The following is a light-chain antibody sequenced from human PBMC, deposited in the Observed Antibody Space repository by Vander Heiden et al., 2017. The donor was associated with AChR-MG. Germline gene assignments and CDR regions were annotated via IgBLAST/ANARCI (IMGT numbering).Light chain of an antibody. Sequence: QSVLTQPPSVSEAPRQRVTISCSGSSSNIGNNAVNWYQQLPGKAPKLLIYYDDLLPSGVSDRFSGSKSGTSASLAISGLQSEDEADYYCAAWDDSLNGSWVFGGGTKLTVI. CDR3: AAWDDSLNGSWV. J-gene: IGLJ3*02. CDR1: SSNIGNNA. CDR2: YDD. V-gene: IGLV1-36*01.